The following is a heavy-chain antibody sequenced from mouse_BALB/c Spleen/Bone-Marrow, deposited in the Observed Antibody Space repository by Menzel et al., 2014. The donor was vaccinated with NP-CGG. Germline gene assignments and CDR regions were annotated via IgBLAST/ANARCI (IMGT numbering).Heavy chain of an antibody. CDR2: ISGGGSYT. J-gene: IGHJ2*01. D-gene: IGHD1-1*01. CDR3: ARQAGGSGYFDY. V-gene: IGHV5-9-2*01. CDR1: GFTFSSYG. Sequence: EVQRVESGGGLVKPGGSLKLSCAASGFTFSSYGMSWGRQTPEKRLEWVATISGGGSYTYYPDSVKGRFTISRDNAKNNLYLQMSSLRSEDTALYYCARQAGGSGYFDYWGQGTTLTVSS.